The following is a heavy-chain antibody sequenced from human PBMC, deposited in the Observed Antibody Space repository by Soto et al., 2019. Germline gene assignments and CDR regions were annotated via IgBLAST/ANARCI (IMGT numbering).Heavy chain of an antibody. D-gene: IGHD2-21*01. J-gene: IGHJ6*02. CDR3: AREFDSGDLGLDL. V-gene: IGHV1-2*02. CDR1: GYTFGAYY. Sequence: QVQLVQSGPEVKTPGASVRVSCKSSGYTFGAYYIHWVRQAPGQGLEWMGWVSLLSGGTNIAQRFQGRLKLPTDASINTVCMELSSLRSGDTALYFCAREFDSGDLGLDLWGQGTTVSVS. CDR2: VSLLSGGT.